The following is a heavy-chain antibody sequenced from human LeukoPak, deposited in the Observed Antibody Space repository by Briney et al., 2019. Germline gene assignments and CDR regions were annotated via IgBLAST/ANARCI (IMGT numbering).Heavy chain of an antibody. D-gene: IGHD5-18*01. CDR1: GGSISSSNW. V-gene: IGHV4-4*02. Sequence: SETLSLTCAVSGGSISSSNWRSWVRQPPGKGLEWIGEIYHSGSTNYNPSLKSRVTISVDKSKNQFSLKLSSVTAADTAVYYCARGEGYSYGQYYFDYWGQGTLVTVSS. CDR2: IYHSGST. CDR3: ARGEGYSYGQYYFDY. J-gene: IGHJ4*02.